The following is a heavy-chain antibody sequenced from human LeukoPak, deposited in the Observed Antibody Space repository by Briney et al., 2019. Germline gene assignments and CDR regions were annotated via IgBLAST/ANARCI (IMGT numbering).Heavy chain of an antibody. V-gene: IGHV3-21*01. D-gene: IGHD5-24*01. J-gene: IGHJ3*02. CDR2: ICGSSSSI. CDR3: AREQFEAFDI. CDR1: GFIFSRYS. Sequence: GGSLRLSCAASGFIFSRYSMNWVRHAPGKGLEWVSSICGSSSSIYYTDSVKGRFTISRDNAKNSLYLQMNSLRAEDTAVYYCAREQFEAFDIWGQGTMVTVSS.